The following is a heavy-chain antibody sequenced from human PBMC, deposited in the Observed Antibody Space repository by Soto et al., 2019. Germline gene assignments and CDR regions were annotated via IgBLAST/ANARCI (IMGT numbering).Heavy chain of an antibody. CDR1: GGSFSGDY. CDR2: INHSGST. J-gene: IGHJ5*02. Sequence: SETLSLTCAVYGGSFSGDYWSWVRQPPGKGLEWIGEINHSGSTNYNPSLKSRVTISVDTSKNQFSLKLSSVTAADTAVFYCARAQRGVAARLSWFDPWGQGTLVTVSS. CDR3: ARAQRGVAARLSWFDP. V-gene: IGHV4-34*01. D-gene: IGHD6-6*01.